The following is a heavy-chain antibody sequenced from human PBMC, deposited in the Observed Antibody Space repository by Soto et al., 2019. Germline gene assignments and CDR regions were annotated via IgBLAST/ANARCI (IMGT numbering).Heavy chain of an antibody. J-gene: IGHJ4*02. CDR3: RPLRGGGGY. CDR1: GFTVSNNY. D-gene: IGHD3-10*01. Sequence: EVQLVESGGGLIQPGGSLRLSCAVSGFTVSNNYMSWVRQAPGKGLEGVSVIYSGGYTAYGDSVKGRFTISRDNSKNTLYLKTESRGAAAPAVVYWRPLRGGGGYWGQGTLVTVSS. CDR2: IYSGGYT. V-gene: IGHV3-53*01.